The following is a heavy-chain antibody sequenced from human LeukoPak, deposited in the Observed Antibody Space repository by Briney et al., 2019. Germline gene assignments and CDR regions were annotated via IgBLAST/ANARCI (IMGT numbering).Heavy chain of an antibody. CDR1: GYSFTSYW. J-gene: IGHJ4*02. Sequence: GESLKTSCKGSGYSFTSYWIRWVRQMPGKGLEWMGIIYPGDSDTRYSPSFQGQVTISADKSISTAYLQWSSLKASDTAMYYCARGFENGDFYFDYWGQGTLVTVSS. CDR3: ARGFENGDFYFDY. V-gene: IGHV5-51*01. D-gene: IGHD4-17*01. CDR2: IYPGDSDT.